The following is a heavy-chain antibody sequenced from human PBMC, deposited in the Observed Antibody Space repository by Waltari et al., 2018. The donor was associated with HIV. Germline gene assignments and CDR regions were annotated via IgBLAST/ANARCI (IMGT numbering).Heavy chain of an antibody. CDR2: ISWKSGNI. CDR3: ARGPMYRWFDP. V-gene: IGHV3-9*01. D-gene: IGHD3-10*02. J-gene: IGHJ5*02. CDR1: GVKFAAYA. Sequence: ELHLVESGGALFQPGGSLRLPCADSGVKFAAYAMHWVRQAPGKCLEWVSGISWKSGNIAYADSVKGRFTISRDNAKNSLYLQMSSLRAEDTAFYYCARGPMYRWFDPWGQGTLVTVSS.